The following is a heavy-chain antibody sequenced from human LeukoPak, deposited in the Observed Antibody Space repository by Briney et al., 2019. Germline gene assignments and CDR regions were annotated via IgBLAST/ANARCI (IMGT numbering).Heavy chain of an antibody. D-gene: IGHD3-9*01. Sequence: GGSLRLSCTASGFTFGDYAMSWVRQAPGKGLEWVGFIRSKAYGGTTEYAASVKGRFTISRDDSKGIAYLQMNSLKTEDTAVYYCTRDRYDILTGYSFDYWGQGTLVTVSS. J-gene: IGHJ4*02. CDR2: IRSKAYGGTT. CDR3: TRDRYDILTGYSFDY. V-gene: IGHV3-49*04. CDR1: GFTFGDYA.